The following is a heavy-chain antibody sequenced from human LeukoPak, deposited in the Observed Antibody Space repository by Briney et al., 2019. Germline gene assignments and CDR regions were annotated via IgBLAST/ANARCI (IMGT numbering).Heavy chain of an antibody. V-gene: IGHV3-74*01. J-gene: IGHJ4*02. CDR3: AKDGEHFITMVRGVIFHYFDY. CDR1: GFTFSSYE. Sequence: PGGSLRLSCAASGFTFSSYEMNWVRQAPGKGLGWVSRINSDGSSTSYADSVKGRFTISRDNSKNTLYLQMNSLRAEDTAVYYCAKDGEHFITMVRGVIFHYFDYWGQGTLVTVSS. CDR2: INSDGSST. D-gene: IGHD3-10*01.